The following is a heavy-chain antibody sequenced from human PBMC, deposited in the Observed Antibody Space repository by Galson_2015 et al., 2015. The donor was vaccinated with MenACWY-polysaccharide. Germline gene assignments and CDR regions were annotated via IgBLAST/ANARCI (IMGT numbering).Heavy chain of an antibody. Sequence: SVKVSCKASGYTFTTYDIIWVRQATGQGLEWMGSMNPKSGDTGSAQKFQGRVTMTRNTSTSTAYMELSGLRSEDTAVYYCARDPYPEARCGPDYWGQGTLVTVSS. V-gene: IGHV1-8*01. CDR2: MNPKSGDT. CDR3: ARDPYPEARCGPDY. CDR1: GYTFTTYD. D-gene: IGHD2-21*01. J-gene: IGHJ4*02.